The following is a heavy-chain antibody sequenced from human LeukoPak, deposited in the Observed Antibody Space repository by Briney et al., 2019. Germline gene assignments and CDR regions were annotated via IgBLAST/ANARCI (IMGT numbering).Heavy chain of an antibody. D-gene: IGHD3-3*01. Sequence: ASVKVSCKASGYTFTSYDINWVRRATGQGLEWMGWMNPNSGNTGYAQKFQGRVTMTRNTSISTAYMELSSLRSEDTAVYYCARGSVDFWSGYSKYYFDYWGQGTLVTVSS. CDR2: MNPNSGNT. CDR3: ARGSVDFWSGYSKYYFDY. J-gene: IGHJ4*02. V-gene: IGHV1-8*01. CDR1: GYTFTSYD.